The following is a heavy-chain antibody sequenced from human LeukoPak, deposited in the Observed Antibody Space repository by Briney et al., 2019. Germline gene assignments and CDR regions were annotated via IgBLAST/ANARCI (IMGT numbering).Heavy chain of an antibody. CDR3: ARDQGIAAAGTHFDY. Sequence: PGGSLRLSCAASGFTFSSYGMHWVRQAPGKGLEWVAVIWYDGSNKYYADSVKGRFTISRDNSKNTLYLQMNSLRAEDTAVYYCARDQGIAAAGTHFDYRGQGTLVTVSS. CDR1: GFTFSSYG. D-gene: IGHD6-13*01. V-gene: IGHV3-33*01. J-gene: IGHJ4*02. CDR2: IWYDGSNK.